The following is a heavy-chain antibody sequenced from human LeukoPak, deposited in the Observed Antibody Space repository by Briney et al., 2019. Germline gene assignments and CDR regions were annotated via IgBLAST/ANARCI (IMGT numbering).Heavy chain of an antibody. CDR2: IYYSGST. J-gene: IGHJ4*02. CDR1: GGSISSSSYY. CDR3: AKMKPPAYFNY. V-gene: IGHV4-39*07. Sequence: SETLSLTCTVSGGSISSSSYYWGWIRQPPGKGLEWIGSIYYSGSTYYNPSLKSRVTISVDTSKNQFSLKLSSVTAADTAVYYCAKMKPPAYFNYWGQGTLVTVS. D-gene: IGHD1-14*01.